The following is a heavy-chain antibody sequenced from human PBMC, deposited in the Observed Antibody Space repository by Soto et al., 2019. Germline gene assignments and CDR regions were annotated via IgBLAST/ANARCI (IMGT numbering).Heavy chain of an antibody. V-gene: IGHV1-18*01. CDR2: ISAYNGNT. D-gene: IGHD4-17*01. CDR1: GYTFTSYG. J-gene: IGHJ4*02. CDR3: AREDPPGYGDYVFDY. Sequence: ASVKVSCKASGYTFTSYGISWVRQAPGQGLEWMGWISAYNGNTNYAQELQGRVTMTTDTSTSTACMELRSLRSDDTAVYYCAREDPPGYGDYVFDYWGQGTLVTVSS.